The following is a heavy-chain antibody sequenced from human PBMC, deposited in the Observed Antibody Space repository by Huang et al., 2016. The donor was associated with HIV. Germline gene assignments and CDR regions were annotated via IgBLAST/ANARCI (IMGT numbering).Heavy chain of an antibody. D-gene: IGHD3-16*02. V-gene: IGHV1-46*01. J-gene: IGHJ4*02. CDR3: ASGGYYDYVWGSYRLDY. CDR2: INPSGGST. Sequence: QVQLVQSGAEVKKPGASVKVSCTASGYTFTSYYMPWVRQAPGQGLEWMGIINPSGGSTSYAQKFQGRVTMTRDTSTSTVYMELSSLRSEDTAVYYCASGGYYDYVWGSYRLDYWGQGTLVTVSS. CDR1: GYTFTSYY.